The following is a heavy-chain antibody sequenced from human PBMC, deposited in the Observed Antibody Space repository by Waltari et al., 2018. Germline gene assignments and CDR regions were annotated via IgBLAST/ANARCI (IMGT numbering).Heavy chain of an antibody. V-gene: IGHV3-30*18. CDR2: ISHDGVDK. D-gene: IGHD1-1*01. Sequence: QVQLVESGGGVVQPGGSLTLPCEAAGFTFSNSGMHWVRQAPGKGLEWVAVISHDGVDKYYADSVKGRLTIFRDNSKDTLYVQIKSPRSEDTGLYYCVKDGTTTAGYFDHWGQGTPVTVSS. J-gene: IGHJ4*02. CDR3: VKDGTTTAGYFDH. CDR1: GFTFSNSG.